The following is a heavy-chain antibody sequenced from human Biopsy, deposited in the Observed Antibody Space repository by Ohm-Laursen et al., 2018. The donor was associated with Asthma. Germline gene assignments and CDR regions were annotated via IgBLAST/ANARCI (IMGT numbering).Heavy chain of an antibody. CDR3: ARTYYDFLTGQVHDAFAI. CDR1: GYTFIHFA. D-gene: IGHD3-9*01. CDR2: INAGDGNT. J-gene: IGHJ3*02. Sequence: ASVKVSCKASGYTFIHFAIHWVRQAPGQRLEWMGWINAGDGNTKYSQKFQGRVTITRDTSASTAYMDLRSLRSEDTAMYYCARTYYDFLTGQVHDAFAIWGQGTMVTVSS. V-gene: IGHV1-3*01.